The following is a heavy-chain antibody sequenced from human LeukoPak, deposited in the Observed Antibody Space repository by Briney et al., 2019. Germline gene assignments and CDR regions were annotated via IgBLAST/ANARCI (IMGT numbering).Heavy chain of an antibody. D-gene: IGHD5-24*01. Sequence: TSETLSLTCTVSGGSISSSSYYWSWIRQPPGKGLEWIGEINHSGSTNYNPSLKSRVTISVDTSKNQFSLKLSYVTAADTAIYYCVRDDGYNPYDYWGQGTLVTVSS. CDR1: GGSISSSSYY. J-gene: IGHJ4*02. CDR2: INHSGST. CDR3: VRDDGYNPYDY. V-gene: IGHV4-39*07.